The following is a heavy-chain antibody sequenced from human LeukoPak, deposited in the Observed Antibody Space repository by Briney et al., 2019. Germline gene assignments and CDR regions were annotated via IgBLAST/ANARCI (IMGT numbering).Heavy chain of an antibody. V-gene: IGHV4-59*01. J-gene: IGHJ4*02. D-gene: IGHD6-13*01. Sequence: SETLSLTCTVSGGSIGTYSWNWIRQPPGKGLEWIGYIHYSGTTNYNPSLKSRVTISVDTSKNQFSLKLSPVTAADTAVYYCARGVYIAAAQYAYWGQGTLVTVSS. CDR3: ARGVYIAAAQYAY. CDR2: IHYSGTT. CDR1: GGSIGTYS.